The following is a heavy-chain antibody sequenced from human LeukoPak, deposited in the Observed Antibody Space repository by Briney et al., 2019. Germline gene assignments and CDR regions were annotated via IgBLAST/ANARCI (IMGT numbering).Heavy chain of an antibody. CDR3: ARLGYCSGGTCYKSYFDY. D-gene: IGHD2-15*01. CDR2: IYVGGSDT. CDR1: GYTFPSYW. J-gene: IGHJ4*02. V-gene: IGHV5-51*01. Sequence: HGESLKISCKGSGYTFPSYWIAWVRQMPGKGLEWMGVIYVGGSDTRYSPSFQGQVTISADKSISTAYLQWGSLKASHTALYYCARLGYCSGGTCYKSYFDYWGQGTLVTVSS.